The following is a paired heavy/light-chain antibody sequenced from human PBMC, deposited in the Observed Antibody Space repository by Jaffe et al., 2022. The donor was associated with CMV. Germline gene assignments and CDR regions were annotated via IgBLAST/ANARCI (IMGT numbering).Heavy chain of an antibody. D-gene: IGHD6-25*01. CDR2: ISGSSGDI. Sequence: QVQLVESGGGLVKPGGSLTLSCAASGFTFSDQYMTWIRQAPGKGLEWISFISGSSGDIYHADSVKGRFTISRDNSKNSLYLQMNNLRVEDTAMYFCVRPVDSSVPYWGQGTLVTVSS. CDR3: VRPVDSSVPY. J-gene: IGHJ4*02. V-gene: IGHV3-11*01. CDR1: GFTFSDQY.
Light chain of an antibody. CDR2: KVS. J-gene: IGKJ4*01. Sequence: DVVMTQSPLSLPVTLGQPASISCRSSQSLVHKNGNTYLSWFHQRPGQSPRRLIYKVSNRDSGVPDRFSGSGSGTDFTLKISRVEAEDVGVYHCMQGTHWPALTFGGGTKVEIK. CDR3: MQGTHWPALT. CDR1: QSLVHKNGNTY. V-gene: IGKV2-30*02.